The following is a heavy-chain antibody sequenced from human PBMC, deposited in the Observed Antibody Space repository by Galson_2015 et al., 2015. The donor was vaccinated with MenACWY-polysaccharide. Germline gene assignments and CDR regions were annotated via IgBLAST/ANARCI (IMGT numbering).Heavy chain of an antibody. CDR3: STGDGHTTGFDY. J-gene: IGHJ4*02. CDR1: AW. V-gene: IGHV3-15*01. CDR2: IKSKPNGGTI. D-gene: IGHD2-8*02. Sequence: AWMNWVRQAPGKGLEWVGRIKSKPNGGTIEYAAPVKGRFTISRDDSKNTVYVQMNSLKTEDTAVYYCSTGDGHTTGFDYWGQGALVIVSS.